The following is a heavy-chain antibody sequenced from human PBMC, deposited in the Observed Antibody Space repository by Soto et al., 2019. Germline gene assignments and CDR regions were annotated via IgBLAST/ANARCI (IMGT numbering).Heavy chain of an antibody. CDR3: ARHFVAVVIKGWGY. CDR1: GGSICSYY. J-gene: IGHJ4*02. CDR2: IYYSGST. D-gene: IGHD3-10*01. Sequence: SETLSLTCTVSGGSICSYYWSWIRQPPGKGLEWIGYIYYSGSTNYNPSLKSRVTISVDTSKNQFSLKLVSVTAADTVVYYCARHFVAVVIKGWGYWGQGTLVTVSS. V-gene: IGHV4-59*08.